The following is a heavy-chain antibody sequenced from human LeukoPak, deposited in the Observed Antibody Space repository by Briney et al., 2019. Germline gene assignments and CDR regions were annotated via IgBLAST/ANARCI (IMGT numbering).Heavy chain of an antibody. J-gene: IGHJ3*02. CDR3: ARLGLGDAFDI. V-gene: IGHV1-69*04. D-gene: IGHD1-26*01. CDR1: GGTFSSYA. CDR2: IIPILGIA. Sequence: SVKVSCKASGGTFSSYAISWVRQAPGQGLEWMGRIIPILGIANYAQKFQGRVTITADKSTSTAYMELSSLRSEDTAVYYCARLGLGDAFDIWGQGTMVTVSS.